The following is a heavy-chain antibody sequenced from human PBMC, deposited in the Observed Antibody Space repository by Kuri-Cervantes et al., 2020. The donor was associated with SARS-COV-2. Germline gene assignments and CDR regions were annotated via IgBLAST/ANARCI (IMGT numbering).Heavy chain of an antibody. D-gene: IGHD6-6*01. J-gene: IGHJ5*02. CDR3: ARDSAGLYSSSSWNWFDP. V-gene: IGHV1-2*02. Sequence: ASVKVSCKASGYTFTGYYIHWVRQAPGQGLEWMGWINPNSGGTNYAQKFQGRVTMTRDTSISTAYMELSRLRSDDTAVYYCARDSAGLYSSSSWNWFDPWGQGTLVTVSS. CDR2: INPNSGGT. CDR1: GYTFTGYY.